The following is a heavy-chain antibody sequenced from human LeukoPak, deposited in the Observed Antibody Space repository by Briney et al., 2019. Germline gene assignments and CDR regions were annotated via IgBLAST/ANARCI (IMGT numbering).Heavy chain of an antibody. CDR2: INDDGNRA. Sequence: GGSLRLSCNASGFTSSDYWMHWVRQAPGKGLVWVSRINDDGNRAAYADSVKGRFTISRDNAKNTLYLQMNSLRVEDTAVYYCVRDEAECGGDCHNWLDPWGQGTLVTVSS. D-gene: IGHD2-21*01. J-gene: IGHJ5*02. V-gene: IGHV3-74*03. CDR3: VRDEAECGGDCHNWLDP. CDR1: GFTSSDYW.